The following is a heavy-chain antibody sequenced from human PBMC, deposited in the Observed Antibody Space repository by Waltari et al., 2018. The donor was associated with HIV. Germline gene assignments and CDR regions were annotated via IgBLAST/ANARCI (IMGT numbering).Heavy chain of an antibody. V-gene: IGHV1-18*01. Sequence: QVQLVQSGAEVKRPGASVKVSCTTSGYTFSSYGISWVRQAPGQGLEWMGWISSSNINTKYAPNLLGRVTMTTDTSTNTAYLELRSLRSDDTAVYYCVKEGYCSGGSCYSGSLDIWGQGTKVTVSS. D-gene: IGHD2-15*01. CDR1: GYTFSSYG. J-gene: IGHJ3*02. CDR3: VKEGYCSGGSCYSGSLDI. CDR2: ISSSNINT.